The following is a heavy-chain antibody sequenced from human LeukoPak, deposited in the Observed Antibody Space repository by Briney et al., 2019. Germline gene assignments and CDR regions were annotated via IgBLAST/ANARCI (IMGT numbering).Heavy chain of an antibody. CDR3: ARGGRTVTTPGYFDL. CDR2: IVPILGIA. V-gene: IGHV1-69*04. Sequence: SVKVSCKASGGTFSSYAISWVRQAPGQGLEWMGRIVPILGIANYAQKFQGRVTITADKSTSTAYMELSSLRSEDTAVYYCARGGRTVTTPGYFDLWGRGTLVTVSS. J-gene: IGHJ2*01. CDR1: GGTFSSYA. D-gene: IGHD4-17*01.